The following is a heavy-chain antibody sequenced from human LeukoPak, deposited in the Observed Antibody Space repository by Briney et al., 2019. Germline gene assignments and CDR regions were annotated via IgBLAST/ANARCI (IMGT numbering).Heavy chain of an antibody. Sequence: ASVKVSCKASGYTFTGYYMHWVRQAPGQGLEWMGWINPNSGGTNYAQKFQGRVTMTRDTSISTAYMELSRLRSDDTAVYYCATQFRMVRGVIITGVWFDPWGQGTLVTVSS. CDR3: ATQFRMVRGVIITGVWFDP. CDR1: GYTFTGYY. D-gene: IGHD3-10*01. J-gene: IGHJ5*02. V-gene: IGHV1-2*02. CDR2: INPNSGGT.